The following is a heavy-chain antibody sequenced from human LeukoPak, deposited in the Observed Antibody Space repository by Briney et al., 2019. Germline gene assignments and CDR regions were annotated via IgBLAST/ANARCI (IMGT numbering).Heavy chain of an antibody. Sequence: ASVKVSCKASGYTFAGYPMHWVRQAPGQGLEWMGRINPNSGGTNYAQKFQGRVTMTRDTSISTAYMELSRLRSDDTAVYYCASYCSGGSCYSRSFDYWGQGTLVTVSS. CDR1: GYTFAGYP. CDR2: INPNSGGT. CDR3: ASYCSGGSCYSRSFDY. J-gene: IGHJ4*02. D-gene: IGHD2-15*01. V-gene: IGHV1-2*06.